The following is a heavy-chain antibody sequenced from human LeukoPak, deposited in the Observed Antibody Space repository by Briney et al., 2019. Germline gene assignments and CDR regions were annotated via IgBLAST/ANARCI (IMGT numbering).Heavy chain of an antibody. V-gene: IGHV3-30*02. CDR3: AKLLYYYDSSQPY. Sequence: GGSLRLSCAASGFTFSSYWMHWVRQAPGKGLEWVAFIRYDGSNKYYADSVKGRFTISRDNAKNSLYLQMNSLRAEDTAVYYCAKLLYYYDSSQPYWGQGTLVTVSS. J-gene: IGHJ4*02. D-gene: IGHD3-22*01. CDR1: GFTFSSYW. CDR2: IRYDGSNK.